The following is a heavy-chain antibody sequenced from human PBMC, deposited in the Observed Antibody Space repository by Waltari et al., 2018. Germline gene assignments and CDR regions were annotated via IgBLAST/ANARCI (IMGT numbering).Heavy chain of an antibody. V-gene: IGHV3-23*01. CDR2: ISGSGGST. D-gene: IGHD6-19*01. J-gene: IGHJ4*02. Sequence: EVQLLESGGGLVQPGGSLRLSCAHSGFTFHRYAMRWVRQAPVKGLEWVSAISGSGGSTYYADSVKGRFTISRDNSKNTLYLQMNSLRAEDTAVYYCAKLNSSGWYGWGQGTLVTVSS. CDR3: AKLNSSGWYG. CDR1: GFTFHRYA.